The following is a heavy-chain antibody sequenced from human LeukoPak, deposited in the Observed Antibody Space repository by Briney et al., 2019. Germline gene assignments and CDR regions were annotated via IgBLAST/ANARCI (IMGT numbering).Heavy chain of an antibody. Sequence: GGSLRLSCAASGFTFSSYAMSWVRQAPGKGLEWVSAISAGGGSTYYADSVKGRFTISRDNSKNTLYLQMNNLRADDTAVYCCAKVVDTAMERRGVFDYWGQGTLVTVSS. D-gene: IGHD5-18*01. V-gene: IGHV3-23*01. CDR1: GFTFSSYA. J-gene: IGHJ4*02. CDR3: AKVVDTAMERRGVFDY. CDR2: ISAGGGST.